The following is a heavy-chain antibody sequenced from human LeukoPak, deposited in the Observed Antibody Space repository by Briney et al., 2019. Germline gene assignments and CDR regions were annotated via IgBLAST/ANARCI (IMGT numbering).Heavy chain of an antibody. D-gene: IGHD1-26*01. CDR3: ARDRNIVGATTFWFDP. Sequence: SVKVSCKXSGGTFSSYTISWVRQAPGQGLERMGRIIPILGIANYAQKFQGRVTITADKSTSTAYMELSSLRSEDTAVYYCARDRNIVGATTFWFDPWDQGTLVTVSS. J-gene: IGHJ5*02. CDR2: IIPILGIA. CDR1: GGTFSSYT. V-gene: IGHV1-69*04.